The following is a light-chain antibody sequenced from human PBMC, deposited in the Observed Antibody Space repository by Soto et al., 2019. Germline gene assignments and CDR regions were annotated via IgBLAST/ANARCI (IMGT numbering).Light chain of an antibody. J-gene: IGLJ1*01. CDR1: SSNIGAGYD. CDR3: CSYAGSSTFV. CDR2: EGS. Sequence: QSVLTQPPSVSGAPGQRVTISCTGSSSNIGAGYDVHWYQQHPGKAPKVMIYEGSKRPSGVSSRFSGSKSGNTASLTISGLQAEDEADYYCCSYAGSSTFVFGTGTKLTVL. V-gene: IGLV2-23*03.